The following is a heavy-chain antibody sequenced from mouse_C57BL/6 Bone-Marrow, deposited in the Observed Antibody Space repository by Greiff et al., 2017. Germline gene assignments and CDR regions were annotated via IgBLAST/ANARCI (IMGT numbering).Heavy chain of an antibody. J-gene: IGHJ1*03. D-gene: IGHD4-1*02. V-gene: IGHV2-2*01. CDR2: IWSGGST. Sequence: QVHVKQSGPGLVQPSQSLSITCTVSGFSLTSYGVHWVRQSPGKGLEWLGVIWSGGSTDYNAAFISRLSISKDNSKSQVFFKMNSLQADDTAIYYCAPTGPYWYFDVWGTGTTVTVSS. CDR3: APTGPYWYFDV. CDR1: GFSLTSYG.